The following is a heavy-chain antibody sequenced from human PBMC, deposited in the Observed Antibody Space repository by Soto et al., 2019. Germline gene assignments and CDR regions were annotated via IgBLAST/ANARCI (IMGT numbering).Heavy chain of an antibody. V-gene: IGHV3-13*05. D-gene: IGHD2-15*01. CDR2: LGAADDP. CDR3: ARAYSGRLPRRADYYYAMDV. CDR1: AFTLSAYD. J-gene: IGHJ6*01. Sequence: PRGSLLLSCASSAFTLSAYDMDWVRQPNGKGLDLVSALGAADDPYYLGSVKGRFTISRENAKNSLYLQMNNLRAGDTAVYYCARAYSGRLPRRADYYYAMDVWGQGTTVTVSS.